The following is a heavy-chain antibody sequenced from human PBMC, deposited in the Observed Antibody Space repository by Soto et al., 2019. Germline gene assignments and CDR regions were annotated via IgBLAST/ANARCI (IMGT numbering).Heavy chain of an antibody. CDR3: SRGTYHPQTSGLHADY. V-gene: IGHV3-30*03. D-gene: IGHD2-15*01. CDR1: GFSFNGYA. Sequence: WGSLRVSCAPPGFSFNGYAMDWVRQAPGQGLEWVAIISSDGHHQFYLDNLRGRFTVSRDNSKNTLYLQMNSLRPEDTAVYYCSRGTYHPQTSGLHADYWGPGTVVTVSS. J-gene: IGHJ4*02. CDR2: ISSDGHHQ.